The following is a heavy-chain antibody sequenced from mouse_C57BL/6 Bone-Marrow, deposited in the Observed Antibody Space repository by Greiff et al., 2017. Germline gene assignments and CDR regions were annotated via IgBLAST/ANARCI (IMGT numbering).Heavy chain of an antibody. V-gene: IGHV5-4*01. CDR1: GFTFSSYA. CDR3: ARGRDY. J-gene: IGHJ2*01. CDR2: ISDGGSYT. Sequence: DVQLQESGGGLVKPGGSLKLSCAASGFTFSSYAMSWVRQTPEKRLEWVATISDGGSYTYYPDNVKGRFTISRDNAKNNLYLQMSHLKSEDTAMYYCARGRDYWGQGTTLTVSS.